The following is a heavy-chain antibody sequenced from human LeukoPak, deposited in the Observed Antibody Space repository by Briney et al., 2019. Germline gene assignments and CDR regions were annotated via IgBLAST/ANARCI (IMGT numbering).Heavy chain of an antibody. D-gene: IGHD5-24*01. J-gene: IGHJ4*02. Sequence: PGRSLRLSCAASGFTFSSYGMHWVRQAPGKGLEWVAVISYDGSNKYYADSVKGRFTISKDNAKNSLYLQMNSLRAEDTAVYYCTSANYGPAYWGQGTLVTVSS. V-gene: IGHV3-30*03. CDR3: TSANYGPAY. CDR1: GFTFSSYG. CDR2: ISYDGSNK.